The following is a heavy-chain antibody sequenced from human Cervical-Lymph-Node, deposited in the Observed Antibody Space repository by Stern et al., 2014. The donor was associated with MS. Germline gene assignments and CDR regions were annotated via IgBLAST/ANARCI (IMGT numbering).Heavy chain of an antibody. CDR2: IHDSGRT. J-gene: IGHJ5*02. CDR3: ATTRWDLFTWNWFDP. Sequence: QVQLVQSGPGLVKPSQTLSLTCTVSGGSISSSGYYWSWIRQPADKGLEWIGRIHDSGRTYYNPSLKSRVTISMDTAQNQFSLKLPSVTAADTAVYYCATTRWDLFTWNWFDPWGQGTLVTVSS. CDR1: GGSISSSGYY. D-gene: IGHD1-26*01. V-gene: IGHV4-61*02.